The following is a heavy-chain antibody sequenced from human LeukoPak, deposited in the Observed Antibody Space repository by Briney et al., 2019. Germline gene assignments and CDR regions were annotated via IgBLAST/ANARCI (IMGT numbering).Heavy chain of an antibody. CDR3: ARDTGSGSPRPDY. Sequence: ASVKVSCKASGYTFINYYMHWVRQAPGQGPEWMGIINPGGGSTTYAQKFQGRVTMTRDTSTSTAYMELSSLRSEDTAVYYCARDTGSGSPRPDYWGQGTLVTVSS. CDR1: GYTFINYY. D-gene: IGHD3-10*01. J-gene: IGHJ4*02. CDR2: INPGGGST. V-gene: IGHV1-46*01.